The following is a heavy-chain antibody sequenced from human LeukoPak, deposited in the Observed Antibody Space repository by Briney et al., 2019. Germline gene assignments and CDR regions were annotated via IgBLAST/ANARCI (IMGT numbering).Heavy chain of an antibody. CDR3: ARVGYGDSSFDY. CDR1: GGSISSGGYS. D-gene: IGHD4-17*01. V-gene: IGHV4-30-2*01. CDR2: IYHSGST. Sequence: SETLSLTCAVYGGSISSGGYSWSWIRQPPGKGLEWIGYIYHSGSTYYNPSLKSRVTISVDRSKNQFSLKLNSVTAADTAVYYCARVGYGDSSFDYWGQGTLVTVSS. J-gene: IGHJ4*02.